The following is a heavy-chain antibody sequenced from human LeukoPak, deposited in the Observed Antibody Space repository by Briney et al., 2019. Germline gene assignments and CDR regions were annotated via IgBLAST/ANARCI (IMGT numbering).Heavy chain of an antibody. D-gene: IGHD3-22*01. CDR2: IYPGDSDT. CDR3: ASPTYYYDSSGQTGYDAFDI. J-gene: IGHJ3*02. V-gene: IGHV5-51*01. CDR1: GYSFTSYW. Sequence: GESLKISCKGSGYSFTSYWIGWVRQMPGKGLEWMGIIYPGDSDTRYSPSFQGQVTISADKSISTAYLQWSSLKASDTAMYYCASPTYYYDSSGQTGYDAFDIWGQGTMVTVSS.